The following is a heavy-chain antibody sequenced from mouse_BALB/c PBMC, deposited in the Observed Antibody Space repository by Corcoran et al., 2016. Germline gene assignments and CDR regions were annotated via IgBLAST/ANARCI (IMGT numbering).Heavy chain of an antibody. Sequence: EVQLQQSGAELVRPGALVKLSCKASGFNIKDYYMHWVKQRPEQGLEWIGWIDPENGNTIYDPKFQGKASITADTSSNTAYLQLSSLTSEDTAVYYCARWYYYGSSSYAMDYWGQRTSVTVSS. CDR3: ARWYYYGSSSYAMDY. CDR1: GFNIKDYY. J-gene: IGHJ4*01. V-gene: IGHV14-1*02. CDR2: IDPENGNT. D-gene: IGHD1-1*01.